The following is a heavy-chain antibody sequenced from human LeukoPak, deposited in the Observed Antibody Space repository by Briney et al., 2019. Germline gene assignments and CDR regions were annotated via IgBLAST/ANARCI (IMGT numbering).Heavy chain of an antibody. CDR2: INHNGST. V-gene: IGHV4-34*01. CDR1: GGSFSGYY. D-gene: IGHD4-17*01. Sequence: PSETLSLTCAVYGGSFSGYYWSWIRQPPGKGLEWIGEINHNGSTNYNPSLKSRVTISVDTSKNQFSLKLSSVTAADTAVYYCARHIDYGDYLNWFDPWGQGTLVTVSS. CDR3: ARHIDYGDYLNWFDP. J-gene: IGHJ5*02.